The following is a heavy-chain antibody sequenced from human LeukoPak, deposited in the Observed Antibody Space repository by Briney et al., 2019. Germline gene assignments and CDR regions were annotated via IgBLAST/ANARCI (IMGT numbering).Heavy chain of an antibody. CDR1: GGSLNGFY. J-gene: IGHJ4*01. CDR3: TRGLWVLRFDF. V-gene: IGHV4-34*01. D-gene: IGHD1-26*01. CDR2: INHSGST. Sequence: SQTLSASPAVSGGSLNGFYCSCIRQPPGKGLEWIGEINHSGSTNYNPSLKSRVTISVDTSKNQFSLKLNSVTAADTAVYYCTRGLWVLRFDFWGRENLVSVSS.